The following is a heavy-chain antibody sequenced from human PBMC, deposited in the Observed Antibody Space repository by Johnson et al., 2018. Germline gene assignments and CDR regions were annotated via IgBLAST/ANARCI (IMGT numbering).Heavy chain of an antibody. CDR3: ARDSCAYSSSCQKVAFDI. D-gene: IGHD6-13*01. CDR2: ISYDGSNK. V-gene: IGHV3-30-3*01. Sequence: QVQLVQSGGGVVQPGRSLRLSCAASGFTFSSYAMHWVRQAPGKGLEWVAVISYDGSNKYYADSVKGRFTISRDNSKNTRYLQMNSLRAEDTAVYYCARDSCAYSSSCQKVAFDIWGQGTMVTVSS. CDR1: GFTFSSYA. J-gene: IGHJ3*02.